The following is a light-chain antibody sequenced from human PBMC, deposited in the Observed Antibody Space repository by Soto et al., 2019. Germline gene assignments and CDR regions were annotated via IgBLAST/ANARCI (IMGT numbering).Light chain of an antibody. CDR2: WAS. CDR3: QQSYSTPRT. CDR1: QSVLYSSNKKNY. Sequence: DIVMTQSPDSLAVSLGERATINCKSSQSVLYSSNKKNYLAWYQQKSGQSPKVLIYWASTRESGVPDRFSGSGSGTDLTLTISSLQAEDAAVYYCQQSYSTPRTFGQGTKVAIK. J-gene: IGKJ1*01. V-gene: IGKV4-1*01.